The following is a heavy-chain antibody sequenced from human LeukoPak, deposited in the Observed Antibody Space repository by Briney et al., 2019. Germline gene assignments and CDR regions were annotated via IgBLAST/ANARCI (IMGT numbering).Heavy chain of an antibody. CDR2: ISGSSGII. V-gene: IGHV3-48*02. CDR3: ARDRVFAFDI. CDR1: GFXFSSYS. J-gene: IGHJ3*02. D-gene: IGHD3-10*01. Sequence: GGSLRLSCAASGFXFSSYSINWVRQAPGKGLEWVSYISGSSGIINYADSVKGRFTISRDNAKNSLFLQMNSLRDEDTAVYYCARDRVFAFDIWGQGTMVTVSS.